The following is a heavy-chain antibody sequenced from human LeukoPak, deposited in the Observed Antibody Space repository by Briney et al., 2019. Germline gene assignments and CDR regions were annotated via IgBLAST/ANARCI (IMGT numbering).Heavy chain of an antibody. V-gene: IGHV1-3*03. D-gene: IGHD4-11*01. CDR3: ARPLDYKGDDAFDI. Sequence: EASVKVSCKASGYTFTSYAMHWVRLAPGQRLEWMGWINAGNGNTKYSQEFQGRVTITRDTSASTAYMELGSLRSEDMAVYYCARPLDYKGDDAFDIWGQGTMVTVSS. J-gene: IGHJ3*02. CDR1: GYTFTSYA. CDR2: INAGNGNT.